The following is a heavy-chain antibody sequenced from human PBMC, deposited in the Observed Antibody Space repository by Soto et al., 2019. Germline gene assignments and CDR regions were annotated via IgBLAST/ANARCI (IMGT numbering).Heavy chain of an antibody. CDR1: GGCISSSCYY. Sequence: SETLSLTCTVSGGCISSSCYYWGVIRQPPGKGLEWIGSIYYSGSTYYNPSLKSRVTISVGTSKNQFSVRLSSVTAADTAVDYCARSRSDGDLIDYWGQGTLVTVSS. V-gene: IGHV4-39*07. CDR3: ARSRSDGDLIDY. CDR2: IYYSGST. D-gene: IGHD4-17*01. J-gene: IGHJ4*02.